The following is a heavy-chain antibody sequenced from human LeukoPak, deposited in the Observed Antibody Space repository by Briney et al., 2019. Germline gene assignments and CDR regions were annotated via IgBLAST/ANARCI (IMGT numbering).Heavy chain of an antibody. CDR2: ISYDGSNK. Sequence: GRSLRLSCAASGFTFSSYGMHWVRQAPGKGLEWVAVISYDGSNKYYADSVKGRFTISRDNSKNTLYLQMNSLRAEDTAVYYCAKDRGSGSYYGSDYWGQGTLSPSPQ. V-gene: IGHV3-30*18. J-gene: IGHJ4*02. D-gene: IGHD3-10*01. CDR3: AKDRGSGSYYGSDY. CDR1: GFTFSSYG.